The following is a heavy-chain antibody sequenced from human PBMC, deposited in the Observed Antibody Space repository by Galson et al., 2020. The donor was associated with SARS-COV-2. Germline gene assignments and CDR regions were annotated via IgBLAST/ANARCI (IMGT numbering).Heavy chain of an antibody. CDR3: AKDLRGSYYDFWSGYYDNWFDP. V-gene: IGHV3-23*01. Sequence: GGSLRLSCAASGFTFSSYAMSWVRQAPGKGLEWVSAISGSGGSTYYADSVKGRFTISRDNSKNTLYLQMNSLRAEDTAVYYCAKDLRGSYYDFWSGYYDNWFDPWGQGTLVTVSS. CDR2: ISGSGGST. J-gene: IGHJ5*02. CDR1: GFTFSSYA. D-gene: IGHD3-3*01.